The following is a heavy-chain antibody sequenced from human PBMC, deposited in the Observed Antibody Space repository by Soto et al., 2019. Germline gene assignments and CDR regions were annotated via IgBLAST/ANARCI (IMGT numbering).Heavy chain of an antibody. V-gene: IGHV1-69*02. Sequence: QVQLVQSGTEVKKPGSSVKVSCKASGGTVRNYPINWVRQAPGQGLEWMGSIFPLTDIPDYAQNFQARLTISADKPRSTPTREWSGLTSDNTALYSCARGPLFFLNYFNSWGRGTLAPVSS. D-gene: IGHD3-3*01. J-gene: IGHJ4*02. CDR3: ARGPLFFLNYFNS. CDR1: GGTVRNYP. CDR2: IFPLTDIP.